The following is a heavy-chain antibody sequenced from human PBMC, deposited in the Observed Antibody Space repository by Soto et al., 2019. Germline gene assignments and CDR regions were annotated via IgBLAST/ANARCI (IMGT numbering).Heavy chain of an antibody. J-gene: IGHJ4*02. CDR1: GFIFSSFA. CDR3: ARESEDLTSNFDY. V-gene: IGHV3-23*01. Sequence: PGGSLRLSCAASGFIFSSFAMSWVRQAPGKGLEWVSGISGSGGNTYHADSVKGRFTISRDNFKRTLYLQMNNLRAEDTAVYYCARESEDLTSNFDYWGQGTLVTVSS. CDR2: ISGSGGNT.